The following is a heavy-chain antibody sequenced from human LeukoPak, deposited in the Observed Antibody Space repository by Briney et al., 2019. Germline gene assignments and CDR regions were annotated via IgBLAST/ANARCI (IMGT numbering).Heavy chain of an antibody. CDR2: ISGTSSST. Sequence: GGSLRLSCAASGFTFTSYAMSWVRQAPGKGLEWVSAISGTSSSTYYADSVKGRFTISRDNSKNTLYLQMNSLRAEDTAVYYCAKGAKWELPFDYWGQGTLVTVSS. D-gene: IGHD1-26*01. J-gene: IGHJ4*02. CDR3: AKGAKWELPFDY. CDR1: GFTFTSYA. V-gene: IGHV3-23*01.